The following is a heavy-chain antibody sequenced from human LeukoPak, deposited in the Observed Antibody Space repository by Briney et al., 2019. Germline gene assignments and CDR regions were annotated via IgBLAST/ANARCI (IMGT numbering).Heavy chain of an antibody. D-gene: IGHD4-23*01. CDR3: AKEGVGYGGRTNYFDY. CDR2: ISGSGGST. CDR1: GFTFSSYA. J-gene: IGHJ4*02. Sequence: GGSLRLSCAASGFTFSSYAMSWVRQAPGKGLEWVSAISGSGGSTYYADSVKGRFTISRDNSKNTLYLQMNSLRAEDTAVYYCAKEGVGYGGRTNYFDYWGQGTLVTVSS. V-gene: IGHV3-23*01.